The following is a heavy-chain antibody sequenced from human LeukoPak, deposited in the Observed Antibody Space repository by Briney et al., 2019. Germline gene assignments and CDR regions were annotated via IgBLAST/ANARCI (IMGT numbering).Heavy chain of an antibody. Sequence: PGETLRLSCAASGFAFRRYGMSWVRQAPGKGLEWVSAISGSGGSIYYGDSVKGRFTISRDNSKNTLYLQMNSLRAEDTAVYYCARGVRSWPYYYYYMDVWGKGTTVTISS. V-gene: IGHV3-23*01. D-gene: IGHD6-13*01. CDR3: ARGVRSWPYYYYYMDV. J-gene: IGHJ6*03. CDR1: GFAFRRYG. CDR2: ISGSGGSI.